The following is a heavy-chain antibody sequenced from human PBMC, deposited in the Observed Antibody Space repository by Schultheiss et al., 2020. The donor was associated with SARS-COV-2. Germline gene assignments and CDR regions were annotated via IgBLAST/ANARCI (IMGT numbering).Heavy chain of an antibody. CDR2: IYYSGST. V-gene: IGHV4-34*01. J-gene: IGHJ6*03. D-gene: IGHD1-26*01. CDR1: GGSFSGYY. Sequence: GSLRLSCAVYGGSFSGYYWSWIRQPPGKGLEWIVSIYYSGSTYYNPSLKSRVTISVDTSKNQFSLKLSSVTAADTAVYYCARLTSGGYFYYYYYMDVWGKGTTVTVS. CDR3: ARLTSGGYFYYYYYMDV.